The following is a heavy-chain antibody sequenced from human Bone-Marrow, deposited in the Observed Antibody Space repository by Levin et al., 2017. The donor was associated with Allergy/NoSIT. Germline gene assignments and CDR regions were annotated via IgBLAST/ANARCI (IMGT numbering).Heavy chain of an antibody. D-gene: IGHD3-10*01. CDR1: GYQFADHW. V-gene: IGHV5-51*01. Sequence: KGGESLKISCRASGYQFADHWIGWVRQLPGKGLEWMGNIYPGDSETRSSPSFQGQVTISVDKSINTAYLQWDSLSASDTAMYFCARQSDELPPYDGEWVEEHYFDYWGQGTLVTVSS. J-gene: IGHJ4*02. CDR2: IYPGDSET. CDR3: ARQSDELPPYDGEWVEEHYFDY.